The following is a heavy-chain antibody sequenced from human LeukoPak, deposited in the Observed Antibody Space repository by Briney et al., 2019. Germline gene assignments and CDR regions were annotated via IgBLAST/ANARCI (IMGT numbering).Heavy chain of an antibody. CDR2: ISGNGVSP. J-gene: IGHJ4*02. V-gene: IGHV3-23*01. CDR3: AKGSGRSTYTYQCYFDP. CDR1: GFTFSSYA. Sequence: GGSLRLSCAASGFTFSSYAMSWVRQAPGKGLEWVSAISGNGVSPYYADSVRGRFTVSRDNSKNTLDLHMSSLRADDTAVYYCAKGSGRSTYTYQCYFDPWGLGTLVTVSS. D-gene: IGHD2-2*01.